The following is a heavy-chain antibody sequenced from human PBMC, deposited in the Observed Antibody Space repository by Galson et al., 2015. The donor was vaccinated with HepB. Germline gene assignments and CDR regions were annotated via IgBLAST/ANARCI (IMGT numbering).Heavy chain of an antibody. CDR1: GGSFSGYY. CDR2: INHSGST. Sequence: LSLTCAVYGGSFSGYYWSWIRQPPGKGLEWIGEINHSGSTNYNPSLKSRVTISVDTSKNQVSLKLSSVTAADTAVYYCARFSSRGLYYYYGMDVWGHGTTVTVSS. D-gene: IGHD6-13*01. V-gene: IGHV4-34*01. CDR3: ARFSSRGLYYYYGMDV. J-gene: IGHJ6*02.